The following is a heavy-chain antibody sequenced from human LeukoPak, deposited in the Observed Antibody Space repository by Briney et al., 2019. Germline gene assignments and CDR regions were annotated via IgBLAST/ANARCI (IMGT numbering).Heavy chain of an antibody. CDR1: GYTFTSYY. J-gene: IGHJ6*02. D-gene: IGHD5-18*01. CDR3: ARAWIQLWSLYYYYGMDV. V-gene: IGHV1-46*01. Sequence: GASVKVSCKASGYTFTSYYMHWVRQAPGQGLGWMGIINPSGGSTSYAQKFQGRVTMTRDTSTSTVYMELSSLRSEDTAVYYCARAWIQLWSLYYYYGMDVWGQGTTVTVSS. CDR2: INPSGGST.